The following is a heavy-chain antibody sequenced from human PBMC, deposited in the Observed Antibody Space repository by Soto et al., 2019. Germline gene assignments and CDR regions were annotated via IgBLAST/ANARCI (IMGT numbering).Heavy chain of an antibody. Sequence: QEQLVQSGAEVKKPGSSVKVSCKASGGIFNNYAISWVRQAPGQGLEWMGGIIPMFGTLNYAQKFQGRVTIAADESTSTAYMELTSLRSEDTAVYYCARSGGGYDLGDYWGQGTLVTVSS. CDR1: GGIFNNYA. D-gene: IGHD5-12*01. V-gene: IGHV1-69*01. CDR3: ARSGGGYDLGDY. J-gene: IGHJ4*02. CDR2: IIPMFGTL.